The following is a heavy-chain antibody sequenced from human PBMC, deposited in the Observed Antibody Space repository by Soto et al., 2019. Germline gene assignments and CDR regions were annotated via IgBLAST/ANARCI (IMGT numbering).Heavy chain of an antibody. D-gene: IGHD3-9*01. Sequence: QITLKASGPTLVKPTQTLTLTCTFSGFSLSTGGVGVGWIRQPPGKAPEWLALIYWNDDKRYSPSLNSRLTITKDTSKNQVVLTMSNIDPVDTATYYCGGYNVLTGYQGYGMDVWGQGTTVTVSS. J-gene: IGHJ6*02. CDR1: GFSLSTGGVG. V-gene: IGHV2-5*01. CDR2: IYWNDDK. CDR3: GGYNVLTGYQGYGMDV.